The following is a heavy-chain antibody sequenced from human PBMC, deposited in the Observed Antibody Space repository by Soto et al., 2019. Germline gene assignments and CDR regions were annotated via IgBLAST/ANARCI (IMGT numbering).Heavy chain of an antibody. CDR3: ARVGDDYGDYGSLRY. J-gene: IGHJ4*02. Sequence: QVQLVQSGAEVKKPGSSVKVSCKASGGTFSSYTISWVRQAPGQGLEWMGRIIPILGIANYAQKFQGRVTSTADKSTSTAYMELSSLRSEDTAVYYCARVGDDYGDYGSLRYWGQGTLVTVSS. CDR2: IIPILGIA. CDR1: GGTFSSYT. D-gene: IGHD4-17*01. V-gene: IGHV1-69*02.